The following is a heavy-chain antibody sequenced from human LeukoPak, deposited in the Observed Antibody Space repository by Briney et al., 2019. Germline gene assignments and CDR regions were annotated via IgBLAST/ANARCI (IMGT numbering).Heavy chain of an antibody. D-gene: IGHD4-17*01. CDR2: ISNSGSGSSI. V-gene: IGHV3-48*03. J-gene: IGHJ3*02. Sequence: PGGSLRLSCGVSGLTLSNYDMNWVRQAPGKGLEGVSYISNSGSGSSIYYADSVKGRFTNSRDNAKISMYRQINSLRAEDTGIYYCARERVTTGGDAFEIWGQGTMVTVSS. CDR3: ARERVTTGGDAFEI. CDR1: GLTLSNYD.